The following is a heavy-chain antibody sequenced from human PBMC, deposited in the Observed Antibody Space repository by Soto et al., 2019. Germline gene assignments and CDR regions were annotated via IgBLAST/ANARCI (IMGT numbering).Heavy chain of an antibody. Sequence: ASVKVSCKPFGYTLTSYYIHWVRQAPGQGLQWMGIINPSGGSTTYAQKFQGRITMARDTSTSTVYMELSSLRSEDTAVYYCARGHPEWGLLIVDYWGQGTLVTVSS. CDR2: INPSGGST. V-gene: IGHV1-46*01. CDR1: GYTLTSYY. CDR3: ARGHPEWGLLIVDY. J-gene: IGHJ4*02. D-gene: IGHD1-26*01.